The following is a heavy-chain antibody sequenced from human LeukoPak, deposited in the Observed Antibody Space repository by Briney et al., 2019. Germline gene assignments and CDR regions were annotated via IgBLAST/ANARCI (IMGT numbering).Heavy chain of an antibody. V-gene: IGHV1-18*01. J-gene: IGHJ4*02. CDR2: ISAYNGNT. Sequence: ASVKVSCKASGYTFTSYGISWVRQAPGQGLECMGWISAYNGNTNYAQKLQGRVTMTTDTSTSTAYMELRSLRSDDTAVYYCARDRQLWLQGTFDYWGQGTLVTVSS. CDR1: GYTFTSYG. D-gene: IGHD5-18*01. CDR3: ARDRQLWLQGTFDY.